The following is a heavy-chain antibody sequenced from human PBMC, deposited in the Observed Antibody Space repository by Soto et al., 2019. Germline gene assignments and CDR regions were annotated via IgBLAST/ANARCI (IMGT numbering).Heavy chain of an antibody. CDR2: IIPIFGTA. D-gene: IGHD1-1*01. CDR1: VGPFSSYA. CDR3: ARVQDLSRLERVPGRYGMDV. Sequence: SVKVSCKASVGPFSSYAISLVRQAPGQGLEWMGGIIPIFGTANYAQKFQGRVTITADESTSTAYMELSSLRSEDTAVYYCARVQDLSRLERVPGRYGMDVWGQGTTVTVSS. J-gene: IGHJ6*02. V-gene: IGHV1-69*13.